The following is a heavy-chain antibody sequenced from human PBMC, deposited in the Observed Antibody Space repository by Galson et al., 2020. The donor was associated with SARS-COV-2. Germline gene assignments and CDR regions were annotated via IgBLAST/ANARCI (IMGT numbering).Heavy chain of an antibody. CDR3: AKEDYLGILACDY. V-gene: IGHV3-30*18. D-gene: IGHD7-27*01. Sequence: GGSLRLSCAASGFTFSSYGMHWVRQAPGKGLEWVAVISYDGSNKYYADSVKGRFTISRDNSKNTLYLQMNSLRAEDTAVYYCAKEDYLGILACDYWGQGTLVTVSS. J-gene: IGHJ4*02. CDR1: GFTFSSYG. CDR2: ISYDGSNK.